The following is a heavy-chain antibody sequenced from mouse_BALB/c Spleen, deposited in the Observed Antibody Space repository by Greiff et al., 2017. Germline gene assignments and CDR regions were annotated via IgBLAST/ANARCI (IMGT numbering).Heavy chain of an antibody. D-gene: IGHD4-1*01. V-gene: IGHV1-14*01. Sequence: VQLKESGPELVKPGASVKMSCKASGYTFTSYVMHWVKQKPGQGLEWIGYINPYNDGTKYNEKFKGKATLTSDKSSSTAYMELSSLTSEDSAVYYCASGNWDEGFAYWGQGTLVTVSA. J-gene: IGHJ3*01. CDR2: INPYNDGT. CDR3: ASGNWDEGFAY. CDR1: GYTFTSYV.